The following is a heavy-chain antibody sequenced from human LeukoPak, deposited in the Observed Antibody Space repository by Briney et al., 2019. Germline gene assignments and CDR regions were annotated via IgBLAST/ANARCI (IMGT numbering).Heavy chain of an antibody. D-gene: IGHD6-19*01. CDR2: IKQDGSEK. V-gene: IGHV3-7*01. CDR3: ARELPLAGFDY. Sequence: GALRLSCAASGFTFSSYWMSWVRQAPGKGLEWVANIKQDGSEKYYVGSVKGRFTISRDNAKNSLYLQMNSLRAEDTAVYYCARELPLAGFDYWGQGTLVTVSS. J-gene: IGHJ4*02. CDR1: GFTFSSYW.